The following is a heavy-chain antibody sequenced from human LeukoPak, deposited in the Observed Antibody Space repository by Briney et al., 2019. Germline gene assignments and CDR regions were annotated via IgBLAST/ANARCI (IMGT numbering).Heavy chain of an antibody. CDR3: AKDRAMVLSFTDY. Sequence: PGGSLRLSCAASGFTFSSYSMSWVRQAPGKGLEWVSAIIGGGGTTYYADSVKGRFTISRDNSKNTLYLQMNSLRAEDTAVYYCAKDRAMVLSFTDYWGQGTLVTVSS. CDR1: GFTFSSYS. V-gene: IGHV3-23*01. D-gene: IGHD5-18*01. CDR2: IIGGGGTT. J-gene: IGHJ4*02.